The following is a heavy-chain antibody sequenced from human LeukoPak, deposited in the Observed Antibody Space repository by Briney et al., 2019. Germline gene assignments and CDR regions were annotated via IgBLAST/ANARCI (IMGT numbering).Heavy chain of an antibody. J-gene: IGHJ4*02. D-gene: IGHD2-15*01. V-gene: IGHV3-23*01. Sequence: GGSLRLSCAASGPTFSSYAMSWVRQAPGKGLEWVSGISESGGSTYYADSVKGRFAISRDNSKNTLYLQMNSLRAEDTAIYYCAKTSGGNYWGQGTLVTVTS. CDR3: AKTSGGNY. CDR1: GPTFSSYA. CDR2: ISESGGST.